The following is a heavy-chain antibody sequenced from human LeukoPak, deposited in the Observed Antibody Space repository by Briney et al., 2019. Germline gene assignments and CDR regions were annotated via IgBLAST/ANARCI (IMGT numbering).Heavy chain of an antibody. CDR2: INSNSGGT. Sequence: GASVKVSCKTSGYTFTGYYIHWVRQAPGQGLEWMGWINSNSGGTNYAQKFQGRVTMTRDTSISTVYMELSRLRSDDTALYYCARSDIVVAGTFDYWGQGTLVIVSS. D-gene: IGHD6-19*01. V-gene: IGHV1-2*02. CDR1: GYTFTGYY. CDR3: ARSDIVVAGTFDY. J-gene: IGHJ4*02.